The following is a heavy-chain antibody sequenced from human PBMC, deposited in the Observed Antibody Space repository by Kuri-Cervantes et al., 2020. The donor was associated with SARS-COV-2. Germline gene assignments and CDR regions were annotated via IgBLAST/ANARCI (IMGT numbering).Heavy chain of an antibody. J-gene: IGHJ6*02. V-gene: IGHV3-30*07. CDR3: ARGWGSYYYGMDV. D-gene: IGHD3-16*01. Sequence: GESLKISCAASGFTFSNAWMSWVRQAPGKGLEWVAVISYDGSNKYYADSVKGRFTISRDNSKNTLYLQMNSLRAEDTAVYYCARGWGSYYYGMDVWGQGTTVTVSS. CDR1: GFTFSNAW. CDR2: ISYDGSNK.